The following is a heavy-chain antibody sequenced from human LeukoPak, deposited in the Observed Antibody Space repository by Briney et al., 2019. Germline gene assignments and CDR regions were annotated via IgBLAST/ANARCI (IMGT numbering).Heavy chain of an antibody. J-gene: IGHJ4*02. V-gene: IGHV3-23*01. D-gene: IGHD2-21*01. CDR2: FGHNGGIT. Sequence: GGSLRLSCAASGFTFSTYGMSWVRQAPGKGLEWVSGFGHNGGITYADSVKGRFTISRDNAKNTLYLQMNSLRAEDTAVYFCAKQAGWGGFFYFLPFDFWGRGTLVTVSS. CDR1: GFTFSTYG. CDR3: AKQAGWGGFFYFLPFDF.